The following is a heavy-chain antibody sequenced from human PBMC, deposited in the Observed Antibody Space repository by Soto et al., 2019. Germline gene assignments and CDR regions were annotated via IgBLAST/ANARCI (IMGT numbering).Heavy chain of an antibody. CDR1: GFTFISYA. D-gene: IGHD3-3*01. V-gene: IGHV3-23*01. J-gene: IGHJ4*02. Sequence: XESLRLSCAASGFTFISYAISWVRQAPGKGLEWFSAISGSGVSTYYADSVKGRFTISRDNSKNTLYLQMNSLRAEDTAVYYCAKGQQPTYYDFLSGYSGLDYFDYWGQGTLVTVSS. CDR3: AKGQQPTYYDFLSGYSGLDYFDY. CDR2: ISGSGVST.